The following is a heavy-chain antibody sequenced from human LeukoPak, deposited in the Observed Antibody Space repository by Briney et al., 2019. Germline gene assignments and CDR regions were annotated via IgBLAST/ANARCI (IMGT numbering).Heavy chain of an antibody. CDR1: GFNFSTYA. Sequence: GRSLRLSCAASGFNFSTYAMHWVRQAPGKGLEWVAVISYDGSNEYHADSVKGRLTISRGNSKNTLYLQMNSLRAEDTAVYYCAKTIRGVTTMDCWGQGTLVTVSS. CDR2: ISYDGSNE. V-gene: IGHV3-30*18. J-gene: IGHJ4*02. D-gene: IGHD3-10*01. CDR3: AKTIRGVTTMDC.